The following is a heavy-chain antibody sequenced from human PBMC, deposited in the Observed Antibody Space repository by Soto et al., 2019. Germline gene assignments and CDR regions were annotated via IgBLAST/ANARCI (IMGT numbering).Heavy chain of an antibody. CDR2: ISWNSGSI. D-gene: IGHD6-19*01. Sequence: GGSLRLSCAASGFTFDDYAMHWVRQAPGKGLEWVSGISWNSGSIGYADSVKGRFTISRDNAKNSLYLQMNSLRAEDTALYYCAKDTGLAVAGSIIIDYWGQGTLVTVSS. CDR3: AKDTGLAVAGSIIIDY. CDR1: GFTFDDYA. J-gene: IGHJ4*02. V-gene: IGHV3-9*01.